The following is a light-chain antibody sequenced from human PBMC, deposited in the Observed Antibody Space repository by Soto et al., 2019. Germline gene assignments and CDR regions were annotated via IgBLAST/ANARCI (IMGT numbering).Light chain of an antibody. Sequence: DIQMTQSPSSLSASVGDRVTITCQASQDISNYLNWYQQKPGKAPKVLIYDASNLGTGVPSRLSGSGSGTDFTFSISSLQPEDVATYYYQQYDGLPTFGQGTRLEIK. CDR1: QDISNY. V-gene: IGKV1-33*01. J-gene: IGKJ5*01. CDR2: DAS. CDR3: QQYDGLPT.